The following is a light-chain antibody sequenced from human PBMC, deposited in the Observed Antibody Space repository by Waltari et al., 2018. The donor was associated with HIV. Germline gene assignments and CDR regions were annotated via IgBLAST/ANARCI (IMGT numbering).Light chain of an antibody. J-gene: IGKJ4*01. Sequence: EIVLTQTPGPLSLSPGERATLSCRASQSVSSTYLAWYQQKPGQAPRLLIYGPSSRAPGIPDRFSGSGSGTDFTLTISRLEPEDFAVYYCQQYGRSPLTFGGGTKVEIK. CDR3: QQYGRSPLT. V-gene: IGKV3-20*01. CDR2: GPS. CDR1: QSVSSTY.